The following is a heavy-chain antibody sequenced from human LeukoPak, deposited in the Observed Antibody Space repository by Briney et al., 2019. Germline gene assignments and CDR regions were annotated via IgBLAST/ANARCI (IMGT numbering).Heavy chain of an antibody. CDR2: IYYSGST. Sequence: SETLSLTCTVSGGSISSSSYYWGWIRQPPGKGLEWIGSIYYSGSTYYNPSLKSRVTISVDTSKNQFSLKLSSVTAADTAVYYCARLGGPGYGDYVPFDYWGQGTLVTVSS. CDR3: ARLGGPGYGDYVPFDY. V-gene: IGHV4-39*07. D-gene: IGHD4-17*01. CDR1: GGSISSSSYY. J-gene: IGHJ4*02.